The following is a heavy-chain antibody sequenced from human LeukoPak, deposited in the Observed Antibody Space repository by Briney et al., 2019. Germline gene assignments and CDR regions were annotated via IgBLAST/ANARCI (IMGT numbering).Heavy chain of an antibody. V-gene: IGHV4-4*02. CDR1: GGSVINTNW. D-gene: IGHD3-3*01. Sequence: SGTLSLTCGVSGGSVINTNWWTWVRQPPGKGLEWIGEVHLDGRTNYNPSLESRLTMSVDVSENQVSLKLTSVTAADTAVYYCAREGGFYRPLDYSGQGTLVSVSS. J-gene: IGHJ4*02. CDR2: VHLDGRT. CDR3: AREGGFYRPLDY.